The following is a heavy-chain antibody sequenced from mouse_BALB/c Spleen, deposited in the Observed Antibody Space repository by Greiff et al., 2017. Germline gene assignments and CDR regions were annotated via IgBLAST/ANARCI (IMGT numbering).Heavy chain of an antibody. D-gene: IGHD2-4*01. CDR1: GYTFTSYW. CDR2: INPSTGYT. CDR3: ARSPYYDTRSC. J-gene: IGHJ3*01. V-gene: IGHV1-7*01. Sequence: QVQLQQSGAELAKPGASVKMSCKASGYTFTSYWMHWVKQRPGQGLEWIGYINPSTGYTEYNQKFKDKATLTADKSSSTAYMQLSSLTSEDSAVYYCARSPYYDTRSCWGQGTLVTVSA.